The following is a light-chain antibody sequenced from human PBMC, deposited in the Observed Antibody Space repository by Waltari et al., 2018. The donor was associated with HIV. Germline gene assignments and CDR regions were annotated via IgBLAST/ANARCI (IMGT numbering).Light chain of an antibody. Sequence: PVLTPSPSASASLGSSFNLSCTLRSGHISYAIAWHQQQQGKAPRYLMRLNSDGSHSKGDGIPDRFSGSSSGAERHLTISNLQSEDEADYYCQTWTAGIDVFGSGTKLTVL. CDR3: QTWTAGIDV. J-gene: IGLJ6*01. CDR1: SGHISYA. V-gene: IGLV4-69*01. CDR2: LNSDGSH.